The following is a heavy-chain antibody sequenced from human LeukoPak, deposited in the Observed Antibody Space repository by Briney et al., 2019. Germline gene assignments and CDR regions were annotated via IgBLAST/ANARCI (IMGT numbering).Heavy chain of an antibody. V-gene: IGHV4-39*07. J-gene: IGHJ5*02. CDR1: GGSISSSSYY. CDR2: IYYSGST. CDR3: ARAGIAAAGTAILGP. Sequence: SETLSLTCTVSGGSISSSSYYWGWIRQPPGKGLEWIRSIYYSGSTYYNPSLKSRVTISVDTSKNQFSLKLSSVTAADTAVYYCARAGIAAAGTAILGPWGQGTLVTVSS. D-gene: IGHD6-13*01.